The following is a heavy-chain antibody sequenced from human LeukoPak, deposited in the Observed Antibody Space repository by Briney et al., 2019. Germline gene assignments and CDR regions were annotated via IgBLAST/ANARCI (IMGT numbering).Heavy chain of an antibody. V-gene: IGHV3-30*02. CDR2: IRYDGSNK. Sequence: GGSLRLSCAASGFPFSSYGMHWVRPAPGKGLEWVAFIRYDGSNKYYADSVKGRFTISRDNSKNTLYLQMNSLRAEDTAVYYCAKVLGGFWVTPFDYWGQGTQVTVSS. CDR1: GFPFSSYG. J-gene: IGHJ4*02. CDR3: AKVLGGFWVTPFDY. D-gene: IGHD3-10*01.